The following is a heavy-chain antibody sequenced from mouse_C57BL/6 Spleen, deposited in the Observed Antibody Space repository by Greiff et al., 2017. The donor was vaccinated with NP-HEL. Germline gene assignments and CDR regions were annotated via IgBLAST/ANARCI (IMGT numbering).Heavy chain of an antibody. D-gene: IGHD2-4*01. CDR3: TRYDYDGKVY. V-gene: IGHV1-15*01. J-gene: IGHJ2*01. Sequence: QVQLKESGAELVRPGASVTLSCKASGYTFTDYEMHWVKQTPVHGLEWIGAIDPETGGTAYNQKFKGKAILTADKSSSTAYMELRSLTSEDSAVYYCTRYDYDGKVYWGQGTTLTVSS. CDR1: GYTFTDYE. CDR2: IDPETGGT.